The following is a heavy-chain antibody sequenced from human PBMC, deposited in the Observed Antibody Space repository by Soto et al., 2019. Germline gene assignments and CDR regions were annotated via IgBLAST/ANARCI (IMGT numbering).Heavy chain of an antibody. J-gene: IGHJ4*02. Sequence: SETPSLTCTVSGGSISSYYWSWIRQPPGKGLEWIGYIYYSGSTNYNPSLKSRVTISVDTSKNQFSLKLSSVTAADTAVYYCASSLIETTVTTFDYWGQGTLVTVSS. CDR1: GGSISSYY. CDR3: ASSLIETTVTTFDY. CDR2: IYYSGST. V-gene: IGHV4-59*08. D-gene: IGHD4-17*01.